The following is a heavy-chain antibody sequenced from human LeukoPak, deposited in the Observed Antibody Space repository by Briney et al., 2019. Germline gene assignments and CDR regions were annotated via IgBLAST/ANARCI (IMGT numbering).Heavy chain of an antibody. CDR1: RFTFSSYS. J-gene: IGHJ4*02. CDR2: ISSSSSSI. CDR3: ARASKYYYDSSGYPLDY. Sequence: PGGSLRLSCAASRFTFSSYSMIWVRQAPGKGLEWVSSISSSSSSIYYADSVKGRFTISRDNAKNSLYLQMNSLRAEDTAVYYCARASKYYYDSSGYPLDYWGQGILVIVSS. D-gene: IGHD3-22*01. V-gene: IGHV3-21*01.